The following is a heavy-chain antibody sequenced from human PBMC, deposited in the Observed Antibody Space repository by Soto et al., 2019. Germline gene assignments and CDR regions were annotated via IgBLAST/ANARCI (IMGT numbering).Heavy chain of an antibody. CDR1: GGSISSSHW. Sequence: QVQLQESGPGLVKPSGTLSLTCAVSGGSISSSHWWTWVRQSPGKGLEYIGEISHSGTSNSNPSLKGRVTLSVDRSKNHLSLTPTSVTAADTAVYYCARVVLSITRGAFDAWGQGTPVSVSS. CDR2: ISHSGTS. V-gene: IGHV4-4*02. D-gene: IGHD1-20*01. CDR3: ARVVLSITRGAFDA. J-gene: IGHJ3*01.